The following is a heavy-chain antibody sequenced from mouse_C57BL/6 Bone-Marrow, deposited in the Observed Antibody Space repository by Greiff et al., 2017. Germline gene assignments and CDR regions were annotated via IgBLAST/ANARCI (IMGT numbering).Heavy chain of an antibody. J-gene: IGHJ3*01. V-gene: IGHV1-4*01. D-gene: IGHD4-1*01. CDR3: ARSTGAGFAY. CDR2: INPSSGYT. Sequence: VKLMESGAELARPGASVTMSCKASGYTFTSYTMHWVKQRPGQGLEWIGYINPSSGYTKYNQKFKDKATLTADKSSSTAYMQLSSLTSEDSAVYYCARSTGAGFAYWGQGTLVTVSA. CDR1: GYTFTSYT.